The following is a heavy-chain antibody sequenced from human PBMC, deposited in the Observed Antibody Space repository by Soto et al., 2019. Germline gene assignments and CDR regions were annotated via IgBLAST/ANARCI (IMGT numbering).Heavy chain of an antibody. CDR2: FDPEDGET. CDR3: AAGGTRWLHSPFDY. CDR1: GHTLTELS. J-gene: IGHJ4*02. D-gene: IGHD1-1*01. V-gene: IGHV1-24*01. Sequence: QVQLLQSGAEVKKPGASVKVSCKVSGHTLTELSMHWVRQAPGRGLEWMGGFDPEDGETISAQKFQGRVTMTEDTCTDSTYMELTSLRSEDTAVYYCAAGGTRWLHSPFDYWGQGTLVTISS.